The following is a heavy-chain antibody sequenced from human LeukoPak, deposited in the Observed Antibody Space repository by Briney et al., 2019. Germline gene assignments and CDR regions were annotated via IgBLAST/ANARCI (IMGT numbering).Heavy chain of an antibody. Sequence: HPGGSLRLSCAASGFTFSNYWMHWVRHATGKGLVWVSRINPDGSSTAYADSVKGRFTISRDNAKNTLYLQMISLRAEDTAVYFCARGFLGGCSGGSCYSGYWGQGTLLTVSS. CDR2: INPDGSST. CDR3: ARGFLGGCSGGSCYSGY. V-gene: IGHV3-74*01. J-gene: IGHJ4*02. CDR1: GFTFSNYW. D-gene: IGHD2-15*01.